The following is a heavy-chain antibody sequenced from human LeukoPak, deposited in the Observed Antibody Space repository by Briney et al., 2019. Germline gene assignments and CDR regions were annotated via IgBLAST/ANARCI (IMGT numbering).Heavy chain of an antibody. D-gene: IGHD3-10*01. Sequence: MPSETLSLTCAVYGGSFSGYYWSWIRQPPGKGLEWIGEINHSGSTNYNPSLKSRVTISVDTSKNQFSLKLSSVTAADTAVYYCARGYYGSGSYWGLRPPLSGYLDYWGQGTLVTVSS. CDR2: INHSGST. J-gene: IGHJ4*02. CDR1: GGSFSGYY. CDR3: ARGYYGSGSYWGLRPPLSGYLDY. V-gene: IGHV4-34*01.